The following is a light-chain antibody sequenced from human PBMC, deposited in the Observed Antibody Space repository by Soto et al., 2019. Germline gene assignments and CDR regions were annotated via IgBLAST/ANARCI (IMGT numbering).Light chain of an antibody. CDR1: QSISSW. V-gene: IGKV1-5*03. J-gene: IGKJ1*01. CDR3: QHYNNWPWT. Sequence: DIQMTQSPSTLSASVGDRVTITCRASQSISSWLAWYQQKPGKAPKLLIYKASSLESGVPSRFSGSGSGTEFTLTISSLQSDDFAVYYCQHYNNWPWTVGQGTKVDIK. CDR2: KAS.